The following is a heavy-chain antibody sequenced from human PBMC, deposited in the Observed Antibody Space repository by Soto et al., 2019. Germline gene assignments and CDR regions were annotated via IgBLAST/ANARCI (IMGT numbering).Heavy chain of an antibody. CDR2: ISYDGSNK. J-gene: IGHJ4*02. CDR3: AKDFDTAMASY. D-gene: IGHD5-18*01. Sequence: GGSLRLSCAASGFTFSSYGMHWVRQAPGKGLEWVAVISYDGSNKYYADSVKGRFTISRDNSKNTLYLQMNSLRAEDTAVYYCAKDFDTAMASYWGQGTLVTVSS. CDR1: GFTFSSYG. V-gene: IGHV3-30*18.